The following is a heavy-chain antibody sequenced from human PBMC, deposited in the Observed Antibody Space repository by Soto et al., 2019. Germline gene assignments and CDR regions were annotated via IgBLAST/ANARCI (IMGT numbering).Heavy chain of an antibody. CDR3: ARAQVEPAAMNFDY. CDR2: IKQDGSEK. J-gene: IGHJ4*02. Sequence: GGSLRLSCAASGFTFSSYWMSWVRQAPGKGLEWVANIKQDGSEKYYVDSVKGRFTISRDNAKNSLYLQMNSLRAEDTAVYYCARAQVEPAAMNFDYWGQGTLVTVSS. V-gene: IGHV3-7*01. CDR1: GFTFSSYW. D-gene: IGHD2-2*01.